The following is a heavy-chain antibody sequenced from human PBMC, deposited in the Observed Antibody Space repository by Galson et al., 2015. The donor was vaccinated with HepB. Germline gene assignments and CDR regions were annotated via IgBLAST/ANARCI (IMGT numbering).Heavy chain of an antibody. CDR2: INPSGGST. D-gene: IGHD6-13*01. CDR3: ARGRPRYSSSWKYYYYYGMDV. CDR1: GYTFTSYY. V-gene: IGHV1-46*04. Sequence: SVKVSCKASGYTFTSYYMHWVRQAPGQGLEWMGIINPSGGSTSYAQKLQGRVTMTRDTSTSTVYMELSSLRSEDTAVYYCARGRPRYSSSWKYYYYYGMDVWGQGTTVTVSS. J-gene: IGHJ6*02.